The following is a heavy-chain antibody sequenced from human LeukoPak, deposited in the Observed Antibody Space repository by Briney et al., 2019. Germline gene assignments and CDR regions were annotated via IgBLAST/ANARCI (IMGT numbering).Heavy chain of an antibody. Sequence: GGSLRLSCAASGFTFSSYSMNWVRQAPGKGLEWVSSISSSSSYIYYADSVKGRFTISRDNAKNTLYLQMNSLRAEDTAVYYCAREGFGGSWDAFDIWGQGTMVTVSS. D-gene: IGHD3-16*01. V-gene: IGHV3-21*01. CDR1: GFTFSSYS. CDR2: ISSSSSYI. CDR3: AREGFGGSWDAFDI. J-gene: IGHJ3*02.